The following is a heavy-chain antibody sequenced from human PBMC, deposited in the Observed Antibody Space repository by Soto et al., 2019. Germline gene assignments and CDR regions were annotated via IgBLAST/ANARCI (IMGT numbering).Heavy chain of an antibody. V-gene: IGHV2-5*02. J-gene: IGHJ4*02. D-gene: IGHD3-16*02. CDR2: IYWDDDK. CDR3: AHSYYDYIWGSYRIYYFDY. Sequence: SGPTLVNPTQTLTLTCTFSGFSLSTSGVGVGWIRQPPGEALEWLALIYWDDDKRYSPSLKSRLTITKDTSKNQVVLTMTNMDPVDTATYYCAHSYYDYIWGSYRIYYFDYWGQGTLVTVSS. CDR1: GFSLSTSGVG.